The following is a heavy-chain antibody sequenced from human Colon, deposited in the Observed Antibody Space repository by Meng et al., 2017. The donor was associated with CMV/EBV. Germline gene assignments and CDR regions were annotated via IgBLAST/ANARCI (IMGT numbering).Heavy chain of an antibody. CDR3: AKAHYADPS. CDR2: ISSGGGST. V-gene: IGHV3-23*01. Sequence: GGSLKTSGAASGFTFSSYAMTWVRQAPGKGLEWVSGISSGGGSTFYADSVKGRFTISRDNSKNTLYLQMNSLRVEDTAVYYCAKAHYADPSWGQGTLVTVSS. D-gene: IGHD4-17*01. J-gene: IGHJ5*02. CDR1: GFTFSSYA.